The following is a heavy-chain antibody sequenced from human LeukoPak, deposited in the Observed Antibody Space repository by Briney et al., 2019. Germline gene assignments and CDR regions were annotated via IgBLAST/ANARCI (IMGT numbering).Heavy chain of an antibody. CDR2: LYPCGET. J-gene: IGHJ4*02. Sequence: SETLSLTCAVSGGSVSSYYWTWIRQPAGKGLEWIGRLYPCGETNYNSTLKSRVTISLDTSKNQLSLRLRSVTAADTAVYYCVAGSQNTALIKWGQGTLVTVSS. V-gene: IGHV4-4*07. CDR1: GGSVSSYY. D-gene: IGHD5-18*01. CDR3: VAGSQNTALIK.